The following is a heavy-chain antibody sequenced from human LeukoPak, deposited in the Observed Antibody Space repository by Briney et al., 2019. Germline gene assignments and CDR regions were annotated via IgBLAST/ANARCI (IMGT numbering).Heavy chain of an antibody. J-gene: IGHJ4*02. D-gene: IGHD1-26*01. V-gene: IGHV3-23*01. CDR1: GFTFSSYA. Sequence: GGSLRLSCAASGFTFSSYAMSWVRQAPGKGLEWVSAISGSGGSTYYADSVKGRPTISRDNSKNTLYLQMNSLRAEDTAVYYCAKGYSGSYAPSLYFDYWGQGTLVTVSS. CDR2: ISGSGGST. CDR3: AKGYSGSYAPSLYFDY.